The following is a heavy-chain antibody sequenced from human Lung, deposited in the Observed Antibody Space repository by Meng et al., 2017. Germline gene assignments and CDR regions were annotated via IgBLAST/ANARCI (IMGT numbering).Heavy chain of an antibody. J-gene: IGHJ4*02. CDR1: GWSFSDSF. V-gene: IGHV4-34*01. Sequence: QVQQQKWGAGLFEPTETRSLSCVVSGWSFSDSFWSWIRQPPGKGLEWIGEIKHSGNTNYNPSLENRATISVDTSQNNLSLKLSSVTAADSAVYYCARGPTTMAHDFDYWGQGTLVTASS. CDR2: IKHSGNT. D-gene: IGHD4-11*01. CDR3: ARGPTTMAHDFDY.